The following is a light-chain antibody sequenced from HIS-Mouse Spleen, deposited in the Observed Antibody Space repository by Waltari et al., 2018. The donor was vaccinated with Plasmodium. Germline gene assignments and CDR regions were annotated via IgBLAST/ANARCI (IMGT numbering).Light chain of an antibody. J-gene: IGKJ2*01. CDR1: QSVLYSSNNKNY. Sequence: DNVMTQSLDSLALSLGERAPINRKASQSVLYSSNNKNYLAWYQQKPGQPPRLLIYWASTRESGVPDRFSGSGSGTDFTLTISSLQAEDVAVYYCQQYYSTPYTFGQGTKLEIK. V-gene: IGKV4-1*01. CDR3: QQYYSTPYT. CDR2: WAS.